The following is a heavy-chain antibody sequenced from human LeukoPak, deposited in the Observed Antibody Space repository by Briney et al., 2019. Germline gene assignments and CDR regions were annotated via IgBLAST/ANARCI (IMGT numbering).Heavy chain of an antibody. V-gene: IGHV4-4*07. CDR1: GGSISSYY. J-gene: IGHJ3*02. CDR2: IYTSGST. D-gene: IGHD2-21*01. Sequence: SETLSLTCTVSGGSISSYYWSWIRHPAGKGLEWIGRIYTSGSTNYNPSLKSRVTMSVDTSKNQFSLKLSSVTAADTAVYYCARVRKILWWPDAFDIWGQGTMVTVSS. CDR3: ARVRKILWWPDAFDI.